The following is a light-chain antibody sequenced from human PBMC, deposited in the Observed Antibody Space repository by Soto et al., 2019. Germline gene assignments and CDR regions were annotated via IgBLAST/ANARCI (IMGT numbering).Light chain of an antibody. Sequence: EIVLTQSPGTLSLSPGERATLSCRASQSVSSSYLAWYQQKPGQAPRLLIYGASSRATGIPARFSGSGSGTDFTLTISSLEPEDFAVYYCQQRSNWPLLTFGQGTRLEIK. CDR2: GAS. CDR1: QSVSSSY. J-gene: IGKJ5*01. V-gene: IGKV3D-20*02. CDR3: QQRSNWPLLT.